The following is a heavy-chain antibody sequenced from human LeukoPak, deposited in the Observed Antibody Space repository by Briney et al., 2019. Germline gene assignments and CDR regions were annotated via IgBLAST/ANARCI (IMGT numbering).Heavy chain of an antibody. CDR3: ARLYSGSYYDFDY. CDR1: GGTFSSYA. V-gene: IGHV1-69*13. CDR2: IIPIFGTA. J-gene: IGHJ4*02. D-gene: IGHD1-26*01. Sequence: ASVEVSCKASGGTFSSYAISWVRQAPGQGLEWMGGIIPIFGTANYAQKFQGRVTITADESTSTAYMELSSLRSEDTAVYYCARLYSGSYYDFDYWGQGTLVTVSS.